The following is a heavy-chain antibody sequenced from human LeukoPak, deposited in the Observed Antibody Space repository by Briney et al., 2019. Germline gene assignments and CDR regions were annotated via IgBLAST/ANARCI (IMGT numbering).Heavy chain of an antibody. V-gene: IGHV3-48*04. CDR3: TTDGLYSIDN. CDR1: GFTFSRYS. D-gene: IGHD2-21*01. CDR2: ISSSGSTR. J-gene: IGHJ4*02. Sequence: GGSLRLSCAASGFTFSRYSMNWVRQAPGKGLEWVSYISSSGSTRYYADSVKGRFTISRDNAKNSLYLQMNSLKTEDTGVYYCTTDGLYSIDNWGQGTLVTVSS.